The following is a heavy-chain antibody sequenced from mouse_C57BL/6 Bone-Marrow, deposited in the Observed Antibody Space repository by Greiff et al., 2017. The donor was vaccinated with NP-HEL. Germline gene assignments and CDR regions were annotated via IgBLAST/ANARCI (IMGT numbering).Heavy chain of an antibody. Sequence: VQLKQSGGGLVQPGGSLSLSCAASGFTFTDYYMSWVRQPPGKALEWLGFISNKANGYTTEYSASVKGRFTISRDNSQSILYLQMNALRAEDSATYYCARYGSSGGFYYAMDYWGQGTSVTVSS. J-gene: IGHJ4*01. CDR1: GFTFTDYY. V-gene: IGHV7-3*01. CDR2: ISNKANGYTT. CDR3: ARYGSSGGFYYAMDY. D-gene: IGHD3-2*02.